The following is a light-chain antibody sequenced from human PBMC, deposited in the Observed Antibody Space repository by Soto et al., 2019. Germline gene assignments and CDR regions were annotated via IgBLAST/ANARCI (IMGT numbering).Light chain of an antibody. CDR1: QNIGKH. V-gene: IGKV1-39*01. CDR2: ASS. J-gene: IGKJ5*01. CDR3: QQGYTSAIT. Sequence: DIQMTQSPSSLSASVVDTVTITCRASQNIGKHLNWYQQKPGEAPKFLIYASSSLKSGVPSRFRGSGSGTDFPFTINSLLPEDLATYYCQQGYTSAITFGQGTRLEIK.